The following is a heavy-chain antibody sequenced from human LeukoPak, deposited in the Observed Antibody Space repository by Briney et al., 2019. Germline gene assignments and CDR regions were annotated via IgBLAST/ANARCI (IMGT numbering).Heavy chain of an antibody. J-gene: IGHJ4*02. D-gene: IGHD6-13*01. CDR1: GYTFTSYA. Sequence: GASVKVSCKASGYTFTSYAMHWVRQAPGQRLEWMGWINAGNGNTKYSQEFQGRVTITRDTSASTAYMELSSLRSEDMAVYYCARALYDLWNSGIALGYWGQGTLVTVSS. CDR3: ARALYDLWNSGIALGY. V-gene: IGHV1-3*03. CDR2: INAGNGNT.